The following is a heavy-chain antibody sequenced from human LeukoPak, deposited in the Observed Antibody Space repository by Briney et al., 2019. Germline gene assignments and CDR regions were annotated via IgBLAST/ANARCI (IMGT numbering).Heavy chain of an antibody. CDR1: GGSISSYY. Sequence: PSETLSLTCTVSGGSISSYYWSWIRQPPGKGLEWIGYIYYSGSTNDNPSLKSRVTISVDTSKNQFSLKLSSVTAADTAVYYCARVVYDILTGYYFDYWGQGTLVTVSS. D-gene: IGHD3-9*01. V-gene: IGHV4-59*01. CDR2: IYYSGST. CDR3: ARVVYDILTGYYFDY. J-gene: IGHJ4*02.